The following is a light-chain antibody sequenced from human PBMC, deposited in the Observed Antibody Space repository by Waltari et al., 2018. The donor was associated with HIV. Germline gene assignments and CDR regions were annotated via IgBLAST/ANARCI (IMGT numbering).Light chain of an antibody. V-gene: IGKV1-5*03. CDR2: KAS. CDR3: QQYNSYWT. CDR1: QSISSW. J-gene: IGKJ1*01. Sequence: DIQMTQSPSTLSASVGDRVPITCRASQSISSWLAWYQQKPGKAPKLLIYKASSLESGVPSRFSRSGSGTEFTLTISSLQPDDFANYYCQQYNSYWTFGQGTKVEIK.